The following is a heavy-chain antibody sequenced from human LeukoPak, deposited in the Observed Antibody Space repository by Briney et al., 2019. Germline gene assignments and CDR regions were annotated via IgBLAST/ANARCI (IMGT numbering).Heavy chain of an antibody. V-gene: IGHV1-69*13. CDR2: IIPIFGTA. J-gene: IGHJ4*02. CDR3: AKAGAVVTDTYYFNY. Sequence: SVKVSCKVSGYTLTELSMHWVRQAPGQGLEWMGGIIPIFGTANYAQKFQGRVTITADESTSTAYMELSSLRSEDTAVYYCAKAGAVVTDTYYFNYWGQGTLVTVSS. D-gene: IGHD6-19*01. CDR1: GYTLTELS.